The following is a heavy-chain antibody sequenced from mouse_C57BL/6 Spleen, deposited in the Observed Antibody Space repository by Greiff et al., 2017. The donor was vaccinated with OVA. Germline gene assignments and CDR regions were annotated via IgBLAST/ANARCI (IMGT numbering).Heavy chain of an antibody. CDR1: GYTFTSYW. Sequence: QVQLQQPGAELVMPGASVKLSCKASGYTFTSYWMHWVKQRPGQGLEWIGEIDPSDSYTNYNQKFKGKSTLTVDKSSSTAYMQLSSLTSEDSAVYYCARSRGNHYDAAMDYWGQGTSVTVSS. J-gene: IGHJ4*01. D-gene: IGHD1-2*01. CDR2: IDPSDSYT. V-gene: IGHV1-69*01. CDR3: ARSRGNHYDAAMDY.